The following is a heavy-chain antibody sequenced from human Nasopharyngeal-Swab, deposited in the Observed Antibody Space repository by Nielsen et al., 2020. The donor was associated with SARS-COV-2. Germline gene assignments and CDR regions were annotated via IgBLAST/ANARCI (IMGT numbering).Heavy chain of an antibody. V-gene: IGHV1-2*02. Sequence: ASVKVSCKASGYTFTNHYINWVRQAPGQGLEWMGWINPHSRGTKYAQKFQGRVTMTSDTSINTAYMELRRLRSDDTAVYYCARDDYGDYGYFGHWGQGTLVTVSS. J-gene: IGHJ4*02. CDR3: ARDDYGDYGYFGH. CDR2: INPHSRGT. D-gene: IGHD4-17*01. CDR1: GYTFTNHY.